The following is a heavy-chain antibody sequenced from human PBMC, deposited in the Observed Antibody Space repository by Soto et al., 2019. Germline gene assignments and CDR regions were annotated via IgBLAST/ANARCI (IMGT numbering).Heavy chain of an antibody. CDR1: GYTFTDHY. J-gene: IGHJ3*02. D-gene: IGHD3-22*01. V-gene: IGHV1-2*02. Sequence: QVQLVQSGAEVKKPGASVKVSCKASGYTFTDHYIHWVRQAPGQGLEWIGWVNPDSGGINYAQKFQGRVTMTRDTSISTAYMELSSLRSDDTAVYYCAGLDSGAYYDSALDIWGQGTMVTVSS. CDR2: VNPDSGGI. CDR3: AGLDSGAYYDSALDI.